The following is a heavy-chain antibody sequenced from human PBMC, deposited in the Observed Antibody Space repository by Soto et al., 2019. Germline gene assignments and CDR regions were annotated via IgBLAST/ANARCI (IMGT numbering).Heavy chain of an antibody. V-gene: IGHV5-51*01. J-gene: IGHJ4*02. CDR3: ARQAYHYDTYSFGY. Sequence: PGESLKISCKASGYTFTSYWIGWVRQMPGKGLEWMGIIYPSNSETRFSPSFQGQVTLSADKSTFTAYLQWSSLKASDTAIYYCARQAYHYDTYSFGYWGQGTLVTVSS. CDR1: GYTFTSYW. D-gene: IGHD3-22*01. CDR2: IYPSNSET.